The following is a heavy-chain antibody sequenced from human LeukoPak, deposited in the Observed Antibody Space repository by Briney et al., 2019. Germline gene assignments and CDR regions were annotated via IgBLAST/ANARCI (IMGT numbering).Heavy chain of an antibody. V-gene: IGHV4-30-4*01. D-gene: IGHD3-22*01. CDR2: IYYSGST. CDR1: AVSSSSGDYY. J-gene: IGHJ2*01. CDR3: ARLRSDYYDSSGYYYAAMAWYFDL. Sequence: PSQTLSLTCTVSAVSSSSGDYYWRWIRQPPGKGLEWIGYIYYSGSTYYNPSLKSRVTISVDTSKNQFSLKLSSVTAADTAVYYCARLRSDYYDSSGYYYAAMAWYFDLWGRGTLVTVSS.